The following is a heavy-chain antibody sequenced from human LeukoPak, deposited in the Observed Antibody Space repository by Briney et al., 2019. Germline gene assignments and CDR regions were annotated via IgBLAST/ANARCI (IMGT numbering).Heavy chain of an antibody. D-gene: IGHD4-17*01. V-gene: IGHV3-7*01. CDR1: GFTFSSYW. Sequence: GGSLRLSCAASGFTFSSYWMSWVRQAPGKGLEWVANIKQDGSEKNYVDSVKGRFTISRDNAKNSLYLQMNSLRAEDTAVYYCASVYYGDYVVDYWGQGTLVTVSS. CDR2: IKQDGSEK. J-gene: IGHJ4*02. CDR3: ASVYYGDYVVDY.